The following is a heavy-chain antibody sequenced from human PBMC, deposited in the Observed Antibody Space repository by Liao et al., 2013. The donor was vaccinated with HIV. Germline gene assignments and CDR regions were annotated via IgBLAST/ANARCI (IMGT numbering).Heavy chain of an antibody. J-gene: IGHJ3*02. Sequence: QVQLQQWGAGLLKPSETLSLTCAVYGGSFSGYYWSWIRQPPGKGLEWIGEINHSGSTNYNPSLKSRVTISVDTSKNQFSLKLSSVTAADTAVYYCARERELRGYNSKGAFDIWGQGTMVTVSS. CDR3: ARERELRGYNSKGAFDI. D-gene: IGHD5-18*01. V-gene: IGHV4-34*01. CDR1: GGSFSGYY. CDR2: INHSGST.